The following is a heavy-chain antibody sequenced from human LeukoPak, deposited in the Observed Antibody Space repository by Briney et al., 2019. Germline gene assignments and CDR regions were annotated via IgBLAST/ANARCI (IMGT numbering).Heavy chain of an antibody. V-gene: IGHV1-69*13. Sequence: ASVKVSCKASGGTFSSYAISWVRQAPGQGLEWMGGIIPIFGTANYAQKFQGRVTITADESTSTAYMELSSLRSEDTAVYYYVDYGPGTRQDYWGQGTLVTVSS. J-gene: IGHJ4*02. CDR2: IIPIFGTA. CDR3: VDYGPGTRQDY. CDR1: GGTFSSYA. D-gene: IGHD4-17*01.